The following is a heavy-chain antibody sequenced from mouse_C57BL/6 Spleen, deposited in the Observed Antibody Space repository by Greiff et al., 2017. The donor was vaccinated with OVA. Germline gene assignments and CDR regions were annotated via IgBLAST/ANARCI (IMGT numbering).Heavy chain of an antibody. V-gene: IGHV3-8*01. CDR1: GYSITSDY. Sequence: EVQLQQSGPGLAKPSQTLSLPCSVTGYSITSDYWNWIRKFPGYKLEYMGYISYSGSTYYNPSPKSRISITRDTSKNQYYLQLNSVTTEDTATYYGARIYYSNSNWYFDVWGTGTTVTVSS. D-gene: IGHD2-5*01. CDR2: ISYSGST. CDR3: ARIYYSNSNWYFDV. J-gene: IGHJ1*03.